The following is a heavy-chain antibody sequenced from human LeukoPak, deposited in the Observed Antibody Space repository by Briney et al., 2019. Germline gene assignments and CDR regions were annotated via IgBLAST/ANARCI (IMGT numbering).Heavy chain of an antibody. CDR2: IHPRGGSM. CDR1: GFTFDDYY. Sequence: GGSLRLSCTASGFTFDDYYMNWIRQAPGKGLEWLSYIHPRGGSMNFVHSVKGRFTISRDNARNPLYLQMNSLRAEDTAVYYCARVGDILTAYDAFDIWGQGTMVTVSS. D-gene: IGHD3-9*01. V-gene: IGHV3-11*01. J-gene: IGHJ3*02. CDR3: ARVGDILTAYDAFDI.